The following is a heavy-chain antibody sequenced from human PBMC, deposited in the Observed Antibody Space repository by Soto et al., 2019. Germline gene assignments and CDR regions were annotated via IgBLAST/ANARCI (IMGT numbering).Heavy chain of an antibody. Sequence: QVQLVESGGGVVQPGRSLRLSCAASGFTFSNYAMHWVRQAPGKGLEWVAVITYDGSNKYYADSVKGRFTISRDNSKNTLYLQMSSLRAEDTAVYYCARAPTTVTTAYYFDYWGQGTLVTVSS. CDR1: GFTFSNYA. CDR2: ITYDGSNK. CDR3: ARAPTTVTTAYYFDY. V-gene: IGHV3-30-3*01. J-gene: IGHJ4*02. D-gene: IGHD4-17*01.